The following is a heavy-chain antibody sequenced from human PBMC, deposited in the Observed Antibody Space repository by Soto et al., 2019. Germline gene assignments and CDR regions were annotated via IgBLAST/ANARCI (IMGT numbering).Heavy chain of an antibody. V-gene: IGHV1-46*03. CDR3: ARPCDLRDGYNFYY. Sequence: ASVKVSCKTSGYTFTSFYIHWVLQAPGQGPEWMGVINPSAGSTSNAQKFQGRVAMTRDTSTSTVYMELSSLRSEDTAVYYCARPCDLRDGYNFYYWGQGTQVT. CDR2: INPSAGST. J-gene: IGHJ4*02. D-gene: IGHD5-12*01. CDR1: GYTFTSFY.